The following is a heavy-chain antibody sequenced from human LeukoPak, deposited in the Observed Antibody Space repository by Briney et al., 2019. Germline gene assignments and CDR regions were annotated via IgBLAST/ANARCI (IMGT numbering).Heavy chain of an antibody. D-gene: IGHD6-6*01. J-gene: IGHJ3*02. Sequence: GGSLRLSCAASGFTFSSYSMNWVRQAPGKGLEWVSSISSSSSYIYYADSVKGRFTISRDNAKNSLYLQMNSLRAEDTAVYYCAREPLSSLAARKGAFDIWGQGTMVTVSS. CDR3: AREPLSSLAARKGAFDI. V-gene: IGHV3-21*01. CDR2: ISSSSSYI. CDR1: GFTFSSYS.